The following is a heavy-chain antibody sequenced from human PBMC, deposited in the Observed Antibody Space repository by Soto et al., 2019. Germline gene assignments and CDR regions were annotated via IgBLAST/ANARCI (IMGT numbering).Heavy chain of an antibody. Sequence: QVQLQMSGPGLVKPSETLSLTCSVSGGSISSYYCSWFRQPPGNGLEWIGPMHYGGYSDYNPSLRSRVTISVDTSKNQFSLNLNSVTAADTALYYCARQVFGAIHGLVDVWAQGTTVTVSS. CDR1: GGSISSYY. CDR2: MHYGGYS. J-gene: IGHJ6*02. V-gene: IGHV4-59*08. D-gene: IGHD3-10*02. CDR3: ARQVFGAIHGLVDV.